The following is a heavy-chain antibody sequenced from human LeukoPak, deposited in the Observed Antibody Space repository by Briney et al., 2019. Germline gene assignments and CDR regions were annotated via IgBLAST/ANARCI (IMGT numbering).Heavy chain of an antibody. Sequence: SETLSLTCTVSGGSISSGSYYWSWIRQPAGKGLEWIGRIYTSGSTNYNPSLKSRVTISVDTSKNQFSLKLSSVTAADTAVYYCAREPPHYDFWSGYELDYWGQGTLVTVSS. CDR1: GGSISSGSYY. J-gene: IGHJ4*02. V-gene: IGHV4-61*02. D-gene: IGHD3-3*01. CDR2: IYTSGST. CDR3: AREPPHYDFWSGYELDY.